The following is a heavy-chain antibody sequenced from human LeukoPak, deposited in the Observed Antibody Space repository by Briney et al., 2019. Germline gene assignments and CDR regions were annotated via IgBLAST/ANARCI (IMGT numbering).Heavy chain of an antibody. V-gene: IGHV1-18*04. D-gene: IGHD3-22*01. Sequence: ASVKVSCKASGYTFTSYYMHWVRQAPGQGLEWMGWISAYNGNTNYAQKLQGRVTMTTDTSTSTAYMELRSLRSDDTAVYYCARGDYDSSVLGYWGQGTLVTVSS. CDR3: ARGDYDSSVLGY. CDR1: GYTFTSYY. J-gene: IGHJ4*02. CDR2: ISAYNGNT.